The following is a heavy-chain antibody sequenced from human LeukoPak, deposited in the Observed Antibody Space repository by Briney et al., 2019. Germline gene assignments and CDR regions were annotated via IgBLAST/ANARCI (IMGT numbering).Heavy chain of an antibody. CDR2: ISAYNGNT. V-gene: IGHV1-18*01. Sequence: ASVKVSCKASGYIFTSYGISWVRQAPGQGLEWMGWISAYNGNTNYAQKLQGRVTMTTDTSTSTAYMELRSLRSDDTAVYYCARVRAGITGTTRWFDPWGQGTLVTVSS. J-gene: IGHJ5*02. CDR3: ARVRAGITGTTRWFDP. D-gene: IGHD1-7*01. CDR1: GYIFTSYG.